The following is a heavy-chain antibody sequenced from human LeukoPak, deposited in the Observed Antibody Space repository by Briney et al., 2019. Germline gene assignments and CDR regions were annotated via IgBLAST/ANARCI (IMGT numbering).Heavy chain of an antibody. V-gene: IGHV3-74*01. CDR1: GFTFNTYS. CDR2: TNNDGSST. Sequence: GGSLRLSCTASGFTFNTYSMNWVRQAPGKGLVWVSRTNNDGSSTDYADSVKGRFTISRDNAKNTLYLQMDSLRAEDTAVYYCARDLGDYDFWSGYSNSYDYWGQGTLVTVSS. CDR3: ARDLGDYDFWSGYSNSYDY. D-gene: IGHD3-3*01. J-gene: IGHJ4*02.